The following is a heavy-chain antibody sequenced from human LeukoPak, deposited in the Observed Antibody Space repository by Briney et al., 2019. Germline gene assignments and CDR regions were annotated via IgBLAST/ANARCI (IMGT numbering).Heavy chain of an antibody. CDR2: INHSGGT. CDR1: GGSFNDSY. V-gene: IGHV4-34*01. D-gene: IGHD3-16*02. J-gene: IGHJ4*02. CDR3: ARVSGIMISLGGVISYFDY. Sequence: SETLSLTCTLYGGSFNDSYWTWIRQPPGKGLEWIGEINHSGGTDYNPALRSRVTLSVDPSKNQLSLQLRSMTAADTGVYYCARVSGIMISLGGVISYFDYWGQGTLVTVSS.